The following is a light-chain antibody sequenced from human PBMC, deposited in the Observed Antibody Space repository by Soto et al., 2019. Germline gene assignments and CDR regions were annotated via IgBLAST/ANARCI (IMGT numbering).Light chain of an antibody. Sequence: QSALTQPPSASGSPGQSVTISCTGTSSEVGAYNYVSWYQQHPGKVPKLMIYEVSKRPSGVSDRFSGSKSGNTASLTVSGLQAEDEADYYCSSYAGSNNLGVFGGGTKLTVL. CDR1: SSEVGAYNY. J-gene: IGLJ3*02. V-gene: IGLV2-8*01. CDR2: EVS. CDR3: SSYAGSNNLGV.